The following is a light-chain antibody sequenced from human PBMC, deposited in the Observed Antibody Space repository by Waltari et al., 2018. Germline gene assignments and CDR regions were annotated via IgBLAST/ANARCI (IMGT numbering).Light chain of an antibody. CDR3: QQDYSYPHT. Sequence: AVQITQSPSSLSASVGDRVPITCRASQDIINDLGWFQQKPGKAPKLLIYEASILPSGVPSRFSGSGSGTYFTLTISSLEPDDSATYYCQQDYSYPHTFGQGTKLEI. V-gene: IGKV1-6*01. J-gene: IGKJ2*01. CDR1: QDIIND. CDR2: EAS.